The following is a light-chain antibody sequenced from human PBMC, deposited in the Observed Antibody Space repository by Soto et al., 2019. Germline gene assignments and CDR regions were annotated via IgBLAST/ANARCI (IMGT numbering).Light chain of an antibody. CDR3: QQRET. Sequence: VVLAQSPATLSLSPGERATLSCRASQSVSSNLAWYQQKPGQAPRLLIYDASNRATGIPARFSGSGSGTDFTLTISSLEPEDFAVYYCQQRETFGQGTKVDIK. V-gene: IGKV3-11*01. CDR2: DAS. CDR1: QSVSSN. J-gene: IGKJ1*01.